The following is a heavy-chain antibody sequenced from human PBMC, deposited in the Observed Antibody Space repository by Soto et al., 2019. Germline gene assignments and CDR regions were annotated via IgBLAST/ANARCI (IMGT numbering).Heavy chain of an antibody. Sequence: GGSLRLSCAASGFTFSSYAMSWVRQAPGKGLEWVSAISGSGGSTYYADSVKGRFTISRDNSKNTLYLQMNSLRAEDTAVYYCAKVAWVIKVVAATPSGVSDYWGQGTLVTVSS. V-gene: IGHV3-23*01. J-gene: IGHJ4*02. CDR2: ISGSGGST. CDR3: AKVAWVIKVVAATPSGVSDY. CDR1: GFTFSSYA. D-gene: IGHD2-15*01.